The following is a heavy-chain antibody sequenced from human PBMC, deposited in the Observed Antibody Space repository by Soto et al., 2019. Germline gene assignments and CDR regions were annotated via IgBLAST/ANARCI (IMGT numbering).Heavy chain of an antibody. V-gene: IGHV4-34*01. CDR1: GWSFSVYY. Sequence: SETLSLACAFYGWSFSVYYWSWIRQPPGKGLEWIGEINQSGITNYNPSLKSRVTISEDTSKNQFSLKLTSVTAADTAIYYCARGGRGGSRPTNSWGQGTLVT. CDR3: ARGGRGGSRPTNS. D-gene: IGHD2-15*01. J-gene: IGHJ4*02. CDR2: INQSGIT.